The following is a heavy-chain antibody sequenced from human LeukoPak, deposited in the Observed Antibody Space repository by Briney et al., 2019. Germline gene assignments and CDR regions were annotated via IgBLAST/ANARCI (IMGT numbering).Heavy chain of an antibody. CDR3: AELGITMIGGG. V-gene: IGHV3-48*03. J-gene: IGHJ6*04. CDR1: GFTFSSYE. D-gene: IGHD3-10*02. Sequence: AGSLRLSCAASGFTFSSYEMNWGRQAPGQGLEWVSYISSSGSTIYYADSVKGRFTISRDNAKTSLYLQMNSLRAEDTAVYYCAELGITMIGGGWGKGTTVTISS. CDR2: ISSSGSTI.